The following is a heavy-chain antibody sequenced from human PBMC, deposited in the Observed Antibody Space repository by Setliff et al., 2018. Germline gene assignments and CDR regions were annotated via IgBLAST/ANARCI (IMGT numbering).Heavy chain of an antibody. J-gene: IGHJ6*03. CDR1: GGSISSYC. CDR2: IYIGGSA. CDR3: AREQWLDPPGYYYMDV. D-gene: IGHD6-19*01. Sequence: PSETLSLTCTVSGGSISSYCWSWIRQPAGKGLEWIGHIYIGGSANYNPSLKSRVTMSIDTSKNQFSLKLNSVTAADMAAYYCAREQWLDPPGYYYMDVWAKGTTVTVSS. V-gene: IGHV4-4*07.